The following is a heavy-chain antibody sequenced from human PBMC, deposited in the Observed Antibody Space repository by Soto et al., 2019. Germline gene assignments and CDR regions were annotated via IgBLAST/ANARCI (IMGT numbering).Heavy chain of an antibody. D-gene: IGHD3-22*01. CDR1: GFTFSRYW. J-gene: IGHJ4*02. CDR3: ASGNYGSRYNLDF. V-gene: IGHV3-74*01. Sequence: GGSLRLSCAASGFTFSRYWMQWVRQAPGKGLVWVSRIHSDGSSTSYADSVKGRFTISRDNAKNTLYLQMNSLRAEDTAVYYCASGNYGSRYNLDFWGQGTLVTVSS. CDR2: IHSDGSST.